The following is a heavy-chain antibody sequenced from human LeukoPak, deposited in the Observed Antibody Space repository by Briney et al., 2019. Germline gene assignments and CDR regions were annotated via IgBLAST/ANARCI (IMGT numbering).Heavy chain of an antibody. D-gene: IGHD3-22*01. Sequence: ASVKVSCKASGGTFSSYAISWVRQAPGQGLEWMGGIIPIFGTANYAQKFQGRVTITADESTSTVYMELSSLRSEDTAVYYCARDSDSSGYYSYGGYYYYGMDVWGQGTTVTVSS. CDR3: ARDSDSSGYYSYGGYYYYGMDV. J-gene: IGHJ6*02. CDR1: GGTFSSYA. CDR2: IIPIFGTA. V-gene: IGHV1-69*13.